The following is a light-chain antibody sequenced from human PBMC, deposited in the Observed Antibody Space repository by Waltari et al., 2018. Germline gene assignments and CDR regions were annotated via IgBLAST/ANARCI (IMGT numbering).Light chain of an antibody. Sequence: DIQMTQSPSSLSASVGDRVTITCRASQSIASSLNWYQQKPGKAPKLLIYAASSLQSGVPSRFSASGSGTDFTLTISSLQPEDFATYYCQQSYKTPPLTFGGGTKVEMK. CDR3: QQSYKTPPLT. CDR2: AAS. V-gene: IGKV1-39*01. J-gene: IGKJ4*01. CDR1: QSIASS.